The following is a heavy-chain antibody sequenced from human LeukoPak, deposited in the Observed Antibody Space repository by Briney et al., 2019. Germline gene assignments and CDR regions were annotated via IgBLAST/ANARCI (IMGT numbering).Heavy chain of an antibody. D-gene: IGHD3-22*01. J-gene: IGHJ3*02. CDR3: TRYYDGSGYYGAFDS. V-gene: IGHV3-73*01. CDR2: IRSKAKSYAT. CDR1: GFTFSDSA. Sequence: GGSLRLSCAASGFTFSDSAVHWVRQASGKGLEWVGRIRSKAKSYATAYAASVKGRFTISRDDSETTAYRQMNSLKTEDTAVYYCTRYYDGSGYYGAFDSWGQGTMVTVSS.